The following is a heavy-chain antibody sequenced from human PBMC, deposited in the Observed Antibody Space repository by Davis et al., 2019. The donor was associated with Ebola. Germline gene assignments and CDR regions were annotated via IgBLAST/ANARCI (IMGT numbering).Heavy chain of an antibody. CDR3: AREKDYYYHGLDV. V-gene: IGHV4-39*07. CDR2: IYNSGGT. Sequence: PSETLSLTCSVSGGSMRDGYYYWAWIRQPPGKGLEWIGSIYNSGGTYYNPSLKSRVTMSVDTSKNQFSLKLSSVTAADTAVYYCAREKDYYYHGLDVWGQGITVTVSS. D-gene: IGHD2-15*01. CDR1: GGSMRDGYYY. J-gene: IGHJ6*02.